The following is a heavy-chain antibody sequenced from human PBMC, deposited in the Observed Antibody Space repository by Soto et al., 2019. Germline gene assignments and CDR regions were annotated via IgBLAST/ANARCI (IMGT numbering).Heavy chain of an antibody. D-gene: IGHD3-16*01. Sequence: LRLSCAASGFTFSNYGMHWVRQAPGKGLEWVAFIWYDGVKNYYAESVKGRFAISRDNSKNTLYLQMNSLRVEDTAVYYCARDGDVNTGFGKDYWGQGTLVTVSS. CDR3: ARDGDVNTGFGKDY. CDR2: IWYDGVKN. V-gene: IGHV3-33*01. J-gene: IGHJ4*02. CDR1: GFTFSNYG.